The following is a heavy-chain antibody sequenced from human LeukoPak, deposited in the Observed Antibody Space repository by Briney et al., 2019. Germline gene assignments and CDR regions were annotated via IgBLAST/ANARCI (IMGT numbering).Heavy chain of an antibody. V-gene: IGHV3-23*01. CDR1: GFTFSSYS. CDR3: AKDTAMAPFDY. J-gene: IGHJ4*02. D-gene: IGHD5-18*01. Sequence: GGSLRLSCAASGFTFSSYSINWVRQAPGKGLEWVSAISGSGGSTYYADSVKGRFTISRDNSKNTLYLQMNSLRAEDTAVYYCAKDTAMAPFDYWGQGTLVTVSS. CDR2: ISGSGGST.